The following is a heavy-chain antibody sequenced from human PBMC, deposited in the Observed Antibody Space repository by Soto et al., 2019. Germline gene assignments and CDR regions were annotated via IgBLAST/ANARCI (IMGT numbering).Heavy chain of an antibody. Sequence: PSETLSLTCTVPGGSVNIGTYYWSWIRQPPGKGLEWIGFIHYSGSTNYNPSLKSRVTISVDTSKNQFSLKLSSVTAADTAVYYCAREGVSSSWYNYYGMDVWGQGTTVTVSS. D-gene: IGHD6-13*01. CDR1: GGSVNIGTYY. CDR2: IHYSGST. J-gene: IGHJ6*02. V-gene: IGHV4-61*01. CDR3: AREGVSSSWYNYYGMDV.